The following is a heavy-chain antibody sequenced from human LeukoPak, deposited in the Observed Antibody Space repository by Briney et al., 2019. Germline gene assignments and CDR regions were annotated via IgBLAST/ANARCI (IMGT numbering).Heavy chain of an antibody. CDR1: GYTFTGYY. CDR2: INPNSGGT. CDR3: ARGGSGSYFSWLDP. D-gene: IGHD3-10*01. V-gene: IGHV1-2*02. Sequence: ASVKVSCKASGYTFTGYYIHWVRQAPGQGLECMGWINPNSGGTNYAQKFQGRVTMTRDTSISAAYMELSRLRSDDTAVYYCARGGSGSYFSWLDPWGQGTLVTVSS. J-gene: IGHJ5*02.